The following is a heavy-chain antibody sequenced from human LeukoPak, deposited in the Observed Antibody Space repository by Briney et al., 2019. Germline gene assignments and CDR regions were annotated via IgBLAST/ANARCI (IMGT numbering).Heavy chain of an antibody. Sequence: GGSLRLSCAASGFTVSSNYMSWVRQAPGKGLEWVSVIYSGGSTYYADSVKGRFTISRDNSKNTLYLQMNSLRAEDTALYYCARADSSWYYFDSWGQGTLVTVSS. CDR2: IYSGGST. CDR3: ARADSSWYYFDS. V-gene: IGHV3-66*01. D-gene: IGHD6-13*01. J-gene: IGHJ4*02. CDR1: GFTVSSNY.